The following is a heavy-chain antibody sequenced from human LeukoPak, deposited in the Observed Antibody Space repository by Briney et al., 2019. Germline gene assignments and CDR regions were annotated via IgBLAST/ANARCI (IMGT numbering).Heavy chain of an antibody. Sequence: GRSLRLSRAASGFTFSSYSMNWVRQAPGKGLEWVSSISSSSSCIYYADSVKGRFTISRDNAKNSLYLQMNSLRAEDTAVYYCARAPQKNSAYFDYWGQGTLVTVSS. CDR2: ISSSSSCI. CDR1: GFTFSSYS. D-gene: IGHD4-11*01. V-gene: IGHV3-21*01. CDR3: ARAPQKNSAYFDY. J-gene: IGHJ4*02.